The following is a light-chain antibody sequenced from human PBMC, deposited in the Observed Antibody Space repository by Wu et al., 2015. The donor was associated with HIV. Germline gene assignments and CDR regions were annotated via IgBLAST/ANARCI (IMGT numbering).Light chain of an antibody. CDR3: QQANSFPPA. Sequence: DIQMTQSPSSVSASVGDRVTITCRASQGLSSWLAWYQQKPGKAPKLLIYGASSLRSGVPSRFSGSGSGTDFTLTINSLQPEDSATYYCQQANSFPPAFGGGPRWRSN. CDR2: GAS. V-gene: IGKV1-12*01. CDR1: QGLSSW. J-gene: IGKJ4*01.